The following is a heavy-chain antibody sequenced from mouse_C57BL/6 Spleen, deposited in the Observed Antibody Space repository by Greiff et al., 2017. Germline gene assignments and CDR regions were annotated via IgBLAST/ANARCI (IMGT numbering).Heavy chain of an antibody. Sequence: VQLVESGAELVRPGASVTLSCKASGYTFTDYEMHWVKQTPVNGLEWIGAIDPETGGTAYNQKFKGKAILTADKSSSTAYMELRSLTSEDSAVYYCTREGFTTVVDYAMAYWGQGTSVTVSS. D-gene: IGHD1-1*01. CDR2: IDPETGGT. J-gene: IGHJ4*01. CDR1: GYTFTDYE. CDR3: TREGFTTVVDYAMAY. V-gene: IGHV1-15*01.